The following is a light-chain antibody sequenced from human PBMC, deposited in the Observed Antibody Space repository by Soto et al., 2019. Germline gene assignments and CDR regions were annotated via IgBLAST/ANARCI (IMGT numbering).Light chain of an antibody. CDR1: SSDVGGSNF. CDR3: CSYTKVV. J-gene: IGLJ2*01. V-gene: IGLV2-8*01. Sequence: QSVLTQPPSASGSPGQSVTISCTGTSSDVGGSNFVSWYQQHPGKAPKLLIYGNNNRPSGVPDRFSGSKSGNTASLTISGLQAEDEADYYCCSYTKVVFGGGTKLTVL. CDR2: GNN.